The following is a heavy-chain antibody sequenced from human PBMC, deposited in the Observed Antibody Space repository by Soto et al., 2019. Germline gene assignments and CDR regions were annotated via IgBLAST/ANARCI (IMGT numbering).Heavy chain of an antibody. J-gene: IGHJ4*02. CDR3: AKTTGVSYRFDS. CDR2: ISGSGGNT. Sequence: GGSLRLSCAASGFTFSTYAMSWVRQAPGKGLEWVSGISGSGGNTYYADSVKGRFTISRDNSKNTLYLQMNSLRADDTAVYYCAKTTGVSYRFDSWGQGTQVTVSS. D-gene: IGHD3-10*01. V-gene: IGHV3-23*01. CDR1: GFTFSTYA.